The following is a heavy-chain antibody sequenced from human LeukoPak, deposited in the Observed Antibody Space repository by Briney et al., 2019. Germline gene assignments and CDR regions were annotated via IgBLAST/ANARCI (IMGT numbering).Heavy chain of an antibody. CDR3: ARQHRGFDY. V-gene: IGHV4-30-4*02. CDR1: GGPTSSGDYY. D-gene: IGHD3-16*01. Sequence: SDTLSLICTVSGGPTSSGDYYWSWIRPPPGKALQWIGYIYYSGSTYYNPSLKSRVILSVATSKNQVSLKLSSVIAVDTAVYYCARQHRGFDYWGQGTLVTVSS. J-gene: IGHJ4*02. CDR2: IYYSGST.